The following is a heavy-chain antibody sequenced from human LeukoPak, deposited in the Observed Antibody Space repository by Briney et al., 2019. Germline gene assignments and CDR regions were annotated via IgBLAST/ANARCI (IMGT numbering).Heavy chain of an antibody. Sequence: GGSLRLSCAASGFTFTTYDMYWVRQTPGKGLEWVSSIGTAGDSYYPGSVKGRFTISRENAKNSLYLQMNSLAAGDTAVYYCARGGGHSSSWYTFDCWGEGTVVTVCS. CDR2: IGTAGDS. CDR3: ARGGGHSSSWYTFDC. CDR1: GFTFTTYD. J-gene: IGHJ4*02. V-gene: IGHV3-13*01. D-gene: IGHD6-13*01.